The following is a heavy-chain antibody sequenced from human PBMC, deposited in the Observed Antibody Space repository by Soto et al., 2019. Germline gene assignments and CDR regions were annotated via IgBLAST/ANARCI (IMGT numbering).Heavy chain of an antibody. Sequence: GGSLRLSCAASGFAFSSYEMNWVRQAPGKGLEWVSAISGSGGSTYYADSVKGRFTISRDNSKNTLYLQMNSLRAEDTAVYYCAKDSVQLWSRLYGMDVWGQGTTVTVSS. CDR3: AKDSVQLWSRLYGMDV. CDR2: ISGSGGST. J-gene: IGHJ6*02. D-gene: IGHD5-18*01. V-gene: IGHV3-23*01. CDR1: GFAFSSYE.